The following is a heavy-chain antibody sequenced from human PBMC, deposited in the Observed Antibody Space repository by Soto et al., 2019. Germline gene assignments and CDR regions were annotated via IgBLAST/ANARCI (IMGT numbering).Heavy chain of an antibody. J-gene: IGHJ4*02. V-gene: IGHV4-4*02. CDR3: ARVDMITFGGVKVFDY. CDR2: IYHSGST. CDR1: SGSISSSNW. Sequence: SETLSLTCAVSSGSISSSNWWSWVRQPPGKGLEWIGEIYHSGSTNYNPSLKSRVTISVDKSKNQFSLKLSSVTAADTAVYYCARVDMITFGGVKVFDYWGQGTLVTVSS. D-gene: IGHD3-16*01.